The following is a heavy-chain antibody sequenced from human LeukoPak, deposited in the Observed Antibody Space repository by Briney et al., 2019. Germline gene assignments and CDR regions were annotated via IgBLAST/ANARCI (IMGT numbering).Heavy chain of an antibody. CDR1: GFTLSSYE. CDR2: ISSSGSTI. V-gene: IGHV3-48*03. J-gene: IGHJ4*02. CDR3: AKLREWELPDLFDY. D-gene: IGHD1-26*01. Sequence: GGSLRLSCAASGFTLSSYEMNWVRQAPGKGLEWVSYISSSGSTIYYADSVKGRFTISRDNAKNSLYLQMNSLRAEDTAVYYCAKLREWELPDLFDYGGQGTLVTVSS.